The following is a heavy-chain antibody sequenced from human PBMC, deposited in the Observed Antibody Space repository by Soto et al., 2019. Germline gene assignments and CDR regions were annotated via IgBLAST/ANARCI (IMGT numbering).Heavy chain of an antibody. V-gene: IGHV3-53*01. CDR3: ARETHPYGMDV. CDR2: IYSGGST. J-gene: IGHJ6*02. Sequence: PGGSLRLSCAASGFTVSSNYMSWVRQAPGKGLEWVSVIYSGGSTYYADSVKGRFTISRDNSKNTLYLQMNSLRAEDTAVYYCARETHPYGMDVWGQGTTVTVSS. CDR1: GFTVSSNY.